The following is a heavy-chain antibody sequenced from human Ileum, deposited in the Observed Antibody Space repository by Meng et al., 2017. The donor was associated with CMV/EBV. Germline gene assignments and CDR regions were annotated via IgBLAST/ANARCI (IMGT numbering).Heavy chain of an antibody. V-gene: IGHV4-34*01. J-gene: IGHJ4*02. CDR2: INQSGST. D-gene: IGHD5-24*01. Sequence: AVYGGSFSGHYWSWIRQPPDKGLEWIGEINQSGSTTYNPSLKSRVTISVDTSKNQFSLNLISVTAADTAVYYCARGPWRQLGEGFDYWGQGTLVTVSS. CDR1: GGSFSGHY. CDR3: ARGPWRQLGEGFDY.